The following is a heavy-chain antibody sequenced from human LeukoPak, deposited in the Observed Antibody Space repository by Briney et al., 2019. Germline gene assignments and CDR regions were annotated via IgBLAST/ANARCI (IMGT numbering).Heavy chain of an antibody. CDR1: GGSISSYY. CDR2: IYSSGRP. V-gene: IGHV4-4*07. CDR3: ARGRNYDYVWGSYRYFWYYGMDV. D-gene: IGHD3-16*02. J-gene: IGHJ6*02. Sequence: SETLSLTCTVSGGSISSYYWSWIRQPAGKGLEWIGHIYSSGRPNYNPSLKSRVTMSVDTSKNQFSLKLTSVTAADTAVYYCARGRNYDYVWGSYRYFWYYGMDVWGQGTTVTVSS.